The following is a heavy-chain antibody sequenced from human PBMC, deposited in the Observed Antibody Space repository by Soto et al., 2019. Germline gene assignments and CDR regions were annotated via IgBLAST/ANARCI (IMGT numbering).Heavy chain of an antibody. CDR1: GDSFKSGSYS. D-gene: IGHD3-3*01. J-gene: IGHJ4*02. CDR3: ARDFAYFDS. V-gene: IGHV4-61*01. CDR2: VNHTGRS. Sequence: SETLSLTCTVSGDSFKSGSYSWCWIRQPPGKGLEWIGDVNHTGRSSYNPSLKSRVTISIDTSKNHFSLNLDSVTAADTAVYFCARDFAYFDSWGQGTLVTVSS.